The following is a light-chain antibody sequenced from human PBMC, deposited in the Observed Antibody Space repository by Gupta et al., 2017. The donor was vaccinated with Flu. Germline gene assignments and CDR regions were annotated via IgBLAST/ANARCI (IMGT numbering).Light chain of an antibody. V-gene: IGLV1-40*01. CDR2: GNS. Sequence: QSVLTQPPSVSGAPGQRVTMPCTGGSSNIGAGYDVHWYQQLPGTAPKLLIYGNSNRPSGVPDRFSGSKSGTSASLAITGLQAEDEADYYCQSYDSSLSVVFGGGTKLTVL. CDR3: QSYDSSLSVV. J-gene: IGLJ3*02. CDR1: SSNIGAGYD.